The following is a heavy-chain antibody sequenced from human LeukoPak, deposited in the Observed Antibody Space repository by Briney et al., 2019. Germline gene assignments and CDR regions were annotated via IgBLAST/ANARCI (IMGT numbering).Heavy chain of an antibody. CDR3: ARGRDQLLTDS. CDR2: ISPLNGNP. J-gene: IGHJ4*02. Sequence: ASLKVSCKASGYIFVSYYINWVRQAPGERLEWMGSISPLNGNPNYAKHFQGRVTMTTDTSTSTAYMELRSLTYDDPAVYFCARGRDQLLTDSWGQGTLVTVSS. D-gene: IGHD2-2*01. V-gene: IGHV1-18*01. CDR1: GYIFVSYY.